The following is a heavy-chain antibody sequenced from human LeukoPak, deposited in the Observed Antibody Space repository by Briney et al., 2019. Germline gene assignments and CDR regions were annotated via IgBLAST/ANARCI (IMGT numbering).Heavy chain of an antibody. CDR1: GYTFTGYY. CDR2: INPNSGGT. Sequence: ASVSVSCTASGYTFTGYYMHWVRQAPGQGLEWMGWINPNSGGTNYAQKFQGRVTMTRDTSISTAYMELSRLRSDDTAVYYCARDLNFGVVIIRGWFDPWGQGTLVTVSS. V-gene: IGHV1-2*02. CDR3: ARDLNFGVVIIRGWFDP. D-gene: IGHD3-3*01. J-gene: IGHJ5*02.